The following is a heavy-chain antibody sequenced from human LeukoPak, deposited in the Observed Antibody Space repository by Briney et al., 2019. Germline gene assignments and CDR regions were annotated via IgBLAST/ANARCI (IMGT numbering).Heavy chain of an antibody. Sequence: GESLKISCKGSGYSFTSYWISWVRQMPGKGLEWMGRIDPSDSYTNYSPSFQGHVTISADKSISTAYLQWSSLKASDTAMYYCARLAVDIVATTSLGFDYWGQGTLVTVSS. CDR3: ARLAVDIVATTSLGFDY. D-gene: IGHD5-12*01. J-gene: IGHJ4*02. CDR1: GYSFTSYW. CDR2: IDPSDSYT. V-gene: IGHV5-10-1*01.